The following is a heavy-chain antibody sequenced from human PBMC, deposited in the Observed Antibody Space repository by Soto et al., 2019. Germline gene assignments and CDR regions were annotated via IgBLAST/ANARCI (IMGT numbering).Heavy chain of an antibody. Sequence: QVQLQESGPGLVMASETLSLTCTVSGTSMSGHFWSWMRQPPGKGLEWIGYGYYSGSTLYNPSLTSRVAISLDTSTSHFSLRLSSVTSADTALYYCARGVYLSLVRTGWFDPWGQGTLVTVSS. CDR2: GYYSGST. J-gene: IGHJ5*02. D-gene: IGHD3-10*01. CDR1: GTSMSGHF. V-gene: IGHV4-59*11. CDR3: ARGVYLSLVRTGWFDP.